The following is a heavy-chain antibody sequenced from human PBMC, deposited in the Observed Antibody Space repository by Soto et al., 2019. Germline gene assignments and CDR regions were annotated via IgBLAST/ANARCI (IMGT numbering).Heavy chain of an antibody. CDR2: ISYDGSNK. CDR3: AKGSTRWLQSFLDY. Sequence: QVQLVESGGGVVQPGRSLRLSCAASGFTFSTYGMHWVRQAPGKGLEWVAVISYDGSNKYYADSVKGRFTISRDNSKNTLYLQMNSLRAEDTAVYYCAKGSTRWLQSFLDYWGQGTLVTVSS. V-gene: IGHV3-30*18. CDR1: GFTFSTYG. J-gene: IGHJ4*02. D-gene: IGHD5-12*01.